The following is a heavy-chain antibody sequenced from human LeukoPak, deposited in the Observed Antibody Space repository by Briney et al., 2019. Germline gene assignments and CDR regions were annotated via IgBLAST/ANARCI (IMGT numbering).Heavy chain of an antibody. CDR2: ISSSGSTI. J-gene: IGHJ4*02. CDR1: GFTFSDYY. Sequence: GGSLRLSCAASGFTFSDYYMSWIRQAPGKGLEWVSYISSSGSTIYYADSVKGRFTISRDNAKNSLYLQMNSLRAEDTAVYYCARWGDYVAGFFSYFDYWGQGTLVTVSS. D-gene: IGHD4-17*01. CDR3: ARWGDYVAGFFSYFDY. V-gene: IGHV3-11*04.